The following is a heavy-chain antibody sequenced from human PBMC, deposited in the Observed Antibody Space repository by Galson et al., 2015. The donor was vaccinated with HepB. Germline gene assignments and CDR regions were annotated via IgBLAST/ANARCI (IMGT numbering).Heavy chain of an antibody. D-gene: IGHD6-13*01. Sequence: SLRLSCAASGFTFSSYAMSWVRQAPGKGLEWVSAISGSGGSTYYADSVKGRFTISRDNSKNTLYLQMNSLRAEDTAVYYCAKGAFGSSWYLVTNTDAFDIWGQGTMVTVSS. CDR1: GFTFSSYA. J-gene: IGHJ3*02. CDR3: AKGAFGSSWYLVTNTDAFDI. CDR2: ISGSGGST. V-gene: IGHV3-23*01.